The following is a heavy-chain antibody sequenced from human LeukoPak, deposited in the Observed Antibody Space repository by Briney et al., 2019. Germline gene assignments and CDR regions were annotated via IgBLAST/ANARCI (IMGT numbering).Heavy chain of an antibody. V-gene: IGHV3-15*05. CDR2: SKSPRDGGTS. CDR1: GFTFSDVW. CDR3: TAGGGGSYSSEH. D-gene: IGHD2-15*01. J-gene: IGHJ4*02. Sequence: GGSLRLFWIASGFTFSDVWMSWVRQAPGKGLEWVGRSKSPRDGGTSDIAESGQGRFTISRDDSKKTLFLQMNVLEVDDSSLYYCTAGGGGSYSSEHWGQGTLVTVSS.